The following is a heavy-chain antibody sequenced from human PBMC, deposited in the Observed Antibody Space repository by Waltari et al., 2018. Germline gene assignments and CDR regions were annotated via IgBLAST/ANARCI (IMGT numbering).Heavy chain of an antibody. CDR1: GCPIRRSSYY. J-gene: IGHJ4*02. Sequence: QLQLQESGPGLVKPSETLSLPCTVPGCPIRRSSYYRGWIRQPPGKGLEWIGSIYYSGSTYYNPSLKSRVTISVDTSKNQFSLKLSSVTAADTAVYYCARDARSDFWSGSSPPDYWGQGTLVTVSS. V-gene: IGHV4-39*02. CDR3: ARDARSDFWSGSSPPDY. CDR2: IYYSGST. D-gene: IGHD3-3*01.